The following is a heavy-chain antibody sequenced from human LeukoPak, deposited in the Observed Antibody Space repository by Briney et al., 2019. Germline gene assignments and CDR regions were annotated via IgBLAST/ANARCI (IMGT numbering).Heavy chain of an antibody. D-gene: IGHD3-10*01. CDR3: ARGERGIRGVPNKALHFDY. J-gene: IGHJ4*02. CDR1: GGSFSGYY. Sequence: SETLSLTCAVYGGSFSGYYWTWIRQPPGKGLEWLGEINQSGSANYNPSLKSRVTISKDMSKKQFSLKLTSATAADTAVYYCARGERGIRGVPNKALHFDYWGQGTLVTVSS. V-gene: IGHV4-34*01. CDR2: INQSGSA.